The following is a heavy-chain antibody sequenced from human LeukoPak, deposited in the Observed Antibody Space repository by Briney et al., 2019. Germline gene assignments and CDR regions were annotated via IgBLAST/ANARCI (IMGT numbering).Heavy chain of an antibody. CDR2: ISGSGGST. V-gene: IGHV3-23*01. D-gene: IGHD3-22*01. CDR3: AKSRYYYDSSGKYYYYYMDV. J-gene: IGHJ6*03. CDR1: GFTFSSYA. Sequence: GGSLRLSCAASGFTFSSYAMSWFRQAPGKGLEWVSAISGSGGSTYYADSVKGRYTISRDNSKNTLYLQMNSLRDEDTAVYYCAKSRYYYDSSGKYYYYYMDVWGKGTTVTVSS.